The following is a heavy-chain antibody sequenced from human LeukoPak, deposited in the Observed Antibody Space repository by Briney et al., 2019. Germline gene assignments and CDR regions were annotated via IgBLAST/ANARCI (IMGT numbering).Heavy chain of an antibody. Sequence: GGSLRLSCVASGFTLSSYSMNWVRQAPGKGLEWVSYISSSGSTIYYADSVKGRFTISRDNAKNSLYLQMNSLRAEDTAVYYCARRRYNWNAIDYWGQGTLVTVSS. CDR1: GFTLSSYS. CDR2: ISSSGSTI. J-gene: IGHJ4*02. V-gene: IGHV3-48*04. CDR3: ARRRYNWNAIDY. D-gene: IGHD1-20*01.